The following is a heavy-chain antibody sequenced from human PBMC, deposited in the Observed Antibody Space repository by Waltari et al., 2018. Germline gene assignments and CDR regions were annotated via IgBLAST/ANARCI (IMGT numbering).Heavy chain of an antibody. J-gene: IGHJ6*03. CDR3: VRAQLGTTSYFYYYYMDV. D-gene: IGHD7-27*01. Sequence: ELQLVESGGDLVRPGGSLRLPCTASGFTFSHFNMNCVRQAPGKGLEWISFTSISGSTIYYADSGKGRFTISRDNAKNSLYLHMNSLTAEDTAVYYCVRAQLGTTSYFYYYYMDVWGTGTTVTVSS. CDR1: GFTFSHFN. V-gene: IGHV3-48*01. CDR2: TSISGSTI.